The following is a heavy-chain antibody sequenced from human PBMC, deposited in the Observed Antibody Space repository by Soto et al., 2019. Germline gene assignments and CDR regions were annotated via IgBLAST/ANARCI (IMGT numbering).Heavy chain of an antibody. Sequence: QVQLVESGGGVVQPGRSLRLSCAASGFTFSSYGMHWVRQAPGKGLEWVAVISYDGSNKYYADSVKGRFTISRDNSKNTLYLQMNSLRAEDTAVYYCAKGGSIVVGGFDIWGQGTMVTVSS. CDR3: AKGGSIVVGGFDI. CDR1: GFTFSSYG. V-gene: IGHV3-30*18. D-gene: IGHD2-15*01. CDR2: ISYDGSNK. J-gene: IGHJ3*02.